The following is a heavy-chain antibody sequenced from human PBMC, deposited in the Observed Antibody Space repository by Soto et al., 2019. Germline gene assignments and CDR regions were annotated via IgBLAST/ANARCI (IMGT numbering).Heavy chain of an antibody. D-gene: IGHD3-16*01. J-gene: IGHJ4*02. CDR1: GASISRDH. V-gene: IGHV4-59*08. Sequence: QVQLQESGPGLVKPSETLSLTCTVSGASISRDHWNWIRQPPGKGLEWIGEYSGNTNYNPPLRSRVTISVDTSNNQFSLKLSSVTAADTAVYFCATYTAGGGGRGYWGQGTLVTVSS. CDR2: YSGNT. CDR3: ATYTAGGGGRGY.